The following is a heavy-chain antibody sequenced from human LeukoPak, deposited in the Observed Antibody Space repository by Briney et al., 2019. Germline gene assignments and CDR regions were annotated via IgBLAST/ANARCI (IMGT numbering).Heavy chain of an antibody. J-gene: IGHJ4*02. Sequence: SETLSLTCTVSGGSISSFYWSWIRQPPGKGLKWIGYIYYSGSTNYNPSLKSRVTISVATSKNQFSLKLSSVTAADTAVYYCARGIVGATHFDYWGQGTLVTVSS. CDR3: ARGIVGATHFDY. V-gene: IGHV4-59*01. CDR1: GGSISSFY. CDR2: IYYSGST. D-gene: IGHD1-26*01.